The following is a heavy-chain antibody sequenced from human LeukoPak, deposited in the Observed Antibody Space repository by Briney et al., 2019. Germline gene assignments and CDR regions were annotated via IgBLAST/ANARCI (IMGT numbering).Heavy chain of an antibody. V-gene: IGHV7-4-1*02. Sequence: ASVKVSCKASGYTFTSYAMNWVRQAPGQGPEWMGWINTNTGNPTYAQGFTGRFVFSLDTSVSTAYLQISSLKAEDTAVYYCARVFLGYCSSTSCYPSDYWGQGTLVTVSS. J-gene: IGHJ4*02. D-gene: IGHD2-2*01. CDR3: ARVFLGYCSSTSCYPSDY. CDR1: GYTFTSYA. CDR2: INTNTGNP.